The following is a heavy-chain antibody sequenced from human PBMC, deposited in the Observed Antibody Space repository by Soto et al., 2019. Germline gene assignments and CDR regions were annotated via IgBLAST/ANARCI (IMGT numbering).Heavy chain of an antibody. V-gene: IGHV3-30*03. D-gene: IGHD6-19*01. CDR3: ATPQGGWYPPFDY. CDR2: ISYDGSNK. J-gene: IGHJ4*02. Sequence: QVQLVESGGGVVQPGRSLRLSCAASGFTFSSYGMHWVRQAPGKGLEWVAVISYDGSNKYYADSVKGRFTISRDNSKNTQYLKMNSLRAEDTAVYYDATPQGGWYPPFDYWGQGTLVTVSS. CDR1: GFTFSSYG.